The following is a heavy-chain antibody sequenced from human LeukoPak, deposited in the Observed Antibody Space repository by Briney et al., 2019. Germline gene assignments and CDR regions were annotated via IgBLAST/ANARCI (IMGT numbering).Heavy chain of an antibody. J-gene: IGHJ4*02. CDR3: ARPDSYSSSSDFDY. D-gene: IGHD6-6*01. CDR2: ISSSSSNI. Sequence: PGGSLRLSCAASGFTFSSYSMNWVRQAPGKGLEWVSSISSSSSNIYYADSVKGRFTISRDNSQNTLYLQMNSLRAEGTAVYYCARPDSYSSSSDFDYWGQGTLVTVSS. V-gene: IGHV3-21*04. CDR1: GFTFSSYS.